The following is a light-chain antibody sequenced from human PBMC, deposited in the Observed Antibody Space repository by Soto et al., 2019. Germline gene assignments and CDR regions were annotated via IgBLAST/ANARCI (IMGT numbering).Light chain of an antibody. J-gene: IGKJ1*01. CDR3: QQYATSPTT. Sequence: ENVLTQSPGTLSLSPGERATLSCRASQSVSSSYLAWYQHKPGQAPRFLIYGASTRATGIPDRFSGSGSGTDFTLTISRLEPEEFAVYYCQQYATSPTTFGQGTKVEIK. CDR2: GAS. CDR1: QSVSSSY. V-gene: IGKV3-20*01.